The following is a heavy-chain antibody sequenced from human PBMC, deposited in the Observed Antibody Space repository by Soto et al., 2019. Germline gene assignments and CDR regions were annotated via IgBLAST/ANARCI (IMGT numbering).Heavy chain of an antibody. CDR1: GFTFSSYW. V-gene: IGHV3-74*01. D-gene: IGHD3-3*01. CDR3: TIFGGGSGGY. CDR2: IKPDGSST. J-gene: IGHJ4*02. Sequence: EVQLVESGGGLVQPGGSLRLSCAVSGFTFSSYWMHWVRQAPGKGLVWVSRIKPDGSSTSYADSMKGRFTISRDNAKNTLYPQMNSLGAEDTAVYYCTIFGGGSGGYWGQGTLVTVSS.